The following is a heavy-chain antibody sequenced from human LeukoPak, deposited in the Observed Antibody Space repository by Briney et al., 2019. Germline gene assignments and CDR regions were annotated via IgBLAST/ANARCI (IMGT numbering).Heavy chain of an antibody. V-gene: IGHV3-48*03. CDR3: AREGIEGVAGTTGGHKQRTYYYGMDV. CDR1: GFTFSSYE. D-gene: IGHD6-19*01. CDR2: ISSSGSTI. Sequence: GGSLRLSCAASGFTFSSYEMNWVRQAPGKGLEWVSYISSSGSTIYYAESVKGRFTISRDNAKNSLYLQMNSLRAEDTAVYYCAREGIEGVAGTTGGHKQRTYYYGMDVWGQGTTVTVSS. J-gene: IGHJ6*02.